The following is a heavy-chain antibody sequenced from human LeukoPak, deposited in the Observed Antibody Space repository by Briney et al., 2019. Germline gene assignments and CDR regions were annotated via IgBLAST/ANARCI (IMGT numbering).Heavy chain of an antibody. CDR2: IGARGTNT. J-gene: IGHJ4*02. Sequence: PGGSLRLSCSGYGFTFSNYAMIWVRQVPGKGLEWVSAIGARGTNTFYADSVKGRFTISRDNSKNTLYLQMNSLRAEDTAVYYCAKDYSYGYGTFDYWGQGTLVTVSS. CDR3: AKDYSYGYGTFDY. D-gene: IGHD5-18*01. CDR1: GFTFSNYA. V-gene: IGHV3-23*01.